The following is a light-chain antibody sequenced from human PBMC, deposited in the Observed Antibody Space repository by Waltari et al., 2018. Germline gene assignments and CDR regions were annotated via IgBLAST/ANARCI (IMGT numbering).Light chain of an antibody. CDR1: ALPKQF. V-gene: IGLV3-25*03. CDR3: QSADSSGSYVL. CDR2: RDT. J-gene: IGLJ2*01. Sequence: SYALTQPPSVSASPGQTARITCSGNALPKQFAYWYQRTPGQAPVLVIYRDTERPSGIPARFSGSSSGTTVTLTINGVQAEDEADYYCQSADSSGSYVLFGGGTTLTVL.